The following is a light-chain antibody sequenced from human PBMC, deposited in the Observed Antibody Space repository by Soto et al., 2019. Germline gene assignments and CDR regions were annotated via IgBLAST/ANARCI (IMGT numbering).Light chain of an antibody. CDR2: DVV. Sequence: QSALTQPASVSGSPGQSITISCTGTSSDVGSYNYVSWYQKHPGEAPRLMMFDVVSRPSGVSSRFSGSKSGSTASLTISGLQPHDEADYYCSSFSNSSTLVFGTGTKLTVL. J-gene: IGLJ1*01. V-gene: IGLV2-14*03. CDR3: SSFSNSSTLV. CDR1: SSDVGSYNY.